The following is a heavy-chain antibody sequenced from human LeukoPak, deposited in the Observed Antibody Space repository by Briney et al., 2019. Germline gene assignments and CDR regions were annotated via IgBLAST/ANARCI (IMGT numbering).Heavy chain of an antibody. CDR1: GFTFSSYS. J-gene: IGHJ4*02. Sequence: GGSLRLSCAASGFTFSSYSMNWVRQAPGKGLEWASSISSSSSYIYYADSVKGRFTISRDNAKNSLYLQMNSLRAEDTAVYYCARADLIVEASFDYWGQGTLVTVSS. V-gene: IGHV3-21*01. CDR3: ARADLIVEASFDY. D-gene: IGHD1-26*01. CDR2: ISSSSSYI.